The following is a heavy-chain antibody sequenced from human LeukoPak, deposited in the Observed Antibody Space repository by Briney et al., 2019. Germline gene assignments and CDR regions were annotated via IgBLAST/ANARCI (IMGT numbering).Heavy chain of an antibody. Sequence: GGSLRLSCAASGFTFSTYAMNWVRQAPGKGLEWVSTISGSGNSTYYADSVKGRFTISRDNSKNTLYLQMNSLRAEDTAIYYCAILYSSSPLDYWDQGTLVTVSS. CDR3: AILYSSSPLDY. J-gene: IGHJ4*02. D-gene: IGHD6-6*01. CDR1: GFTFSTYA. CDR2: ISGSGNST. V-gene: IGHV3-23*01.